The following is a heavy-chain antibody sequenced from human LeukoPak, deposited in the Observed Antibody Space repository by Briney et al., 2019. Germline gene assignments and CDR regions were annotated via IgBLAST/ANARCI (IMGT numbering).Heavy chain of an antibody. CDR3: ARGWKYYYGSGSYSDY. J-gene: IGHJ4*02. D-gene: IGHD3-10*01. CDR2: IIPILGIA. V-gene: IGHV1-69*04. CDR1: GGTFSSYA. Sequence: ASVKVSCKASGGTFSSYAISWVRQAPGQGLEWMGRIIPILGIANYAQKFQGRVTITGDKSTSTAYMELSSLRSEDTAVYYCARGWKYYYGSGSYSDYWGQGTLVTVSS.